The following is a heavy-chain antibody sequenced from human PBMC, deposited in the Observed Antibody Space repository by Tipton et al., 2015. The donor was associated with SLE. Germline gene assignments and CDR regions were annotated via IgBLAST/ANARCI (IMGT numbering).Heavy chain of an antibody. Sequence: TLSLTCTVSGGSISSYYWSWIRQPPGKGLEWIGYIYYSGSTNYNPSLKSRVTISADTSKNQFSLKLSSVTAADTAVYYCARLSRYDYGEPSWGQGTLVTVSS. CDR2: IYYSGST. CDR3: ARLSRYDYGEPS. J-gene: IGHJ4*02. V-gene: IGHV4-59*12. D-gene: IGHD3-16*01. CDR1: GGSISSYY.